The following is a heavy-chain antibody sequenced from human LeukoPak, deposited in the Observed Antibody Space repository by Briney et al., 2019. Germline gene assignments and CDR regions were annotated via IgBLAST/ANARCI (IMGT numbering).Heavy chain of an antibody. J-gene: IGHJ4*02. V-gene: IGHV3-30*03. Sequence: GGSLRLSCAASGFTFSSYDMTWVRQAPGRGLEWVAVISYDGSNKYYADSVKGRFTISRDNAKNSLYLQMNSLRAEDTAVYYCARDDYYDSSGYYNYWGQGTLVTVSS. D-gene: IGHD3-22*01. CDR2: ISYDGSNK. CDR3: ARDDYYDSSGYYNY. CDR1: GFTFSSYD.